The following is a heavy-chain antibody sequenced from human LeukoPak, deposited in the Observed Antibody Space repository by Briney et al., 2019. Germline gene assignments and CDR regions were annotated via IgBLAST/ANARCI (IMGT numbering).Heavy chain of an antibody. J-gene: IGHJ5*02. CDR1: GFTFSSYA. V-gene: IGHV3-30-3*01. Sequence: GGSLRLSCAASGFTFSSYAMHWVRQAPGKGLEWVAVISYDGSNKYYADSVKGRFTISRDNSKNTLYLQMNSLRAEDTAVYYCAREDEELQNRFDPWGQGTLVTVSS. CDR2: ISYDGSNK. CDR3: AREDEELQNRFDP. D-gene: IGHD1-26*01.